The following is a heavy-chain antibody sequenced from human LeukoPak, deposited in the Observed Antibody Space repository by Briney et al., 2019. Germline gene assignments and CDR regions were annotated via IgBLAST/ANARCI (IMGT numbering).Heavy chain of an antibody. V-gene: IGHV1-18*01. D-gene: IGHD2-15*01. CDR2: ISAYNGNT. CDR3: ARDRLGYRSGGSGYSSIGVADTWGHFDY. CDR1: GYTFISYA. J-gene: IGHJ4*02. Sequence: ASVKVSCKASGYTFISYAINWVRQAPGQGLEWMGWISAYNGNTHYAQKLQGRVTMTTDTSTGTAYMDLRSLRSDDTAVYYCARDRLGYRSGGSGYSSIGVADTWGHFDYWGQGTLVAVSS.